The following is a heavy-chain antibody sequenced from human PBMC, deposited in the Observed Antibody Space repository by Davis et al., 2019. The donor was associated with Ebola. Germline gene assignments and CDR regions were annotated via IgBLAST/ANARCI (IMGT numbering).Heavy chain of an antibody. V-gene: IGHV3-13*01. CDR1: GFTFSNYD. CDR2: IGAAGDT. D-gene: IGHD6-19*01. J-gene: IGHJ4*02. CDR3: TRVGYSCGWDY. Sequence: GESLKISCAASGFTFSNYDMHWVRQTSGKGLEWVSVIGAAGDTYYSDSVKGRFTISRENAKSSLYLQMNSLRVEDTAVYYCTRVGYSCGWDYWGQGTLVTVSS.